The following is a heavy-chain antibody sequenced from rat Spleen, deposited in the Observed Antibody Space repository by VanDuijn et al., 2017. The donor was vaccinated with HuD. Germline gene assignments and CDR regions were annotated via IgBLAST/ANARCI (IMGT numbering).Heavy chain of an antibody. D-gene: IGHD1-1*01. J-gene: IGHJ2*01. Sequence: EVQLVESGGGLVQPGRSLKLSCAASGFTFSDYNMAWVRQAPKKGLEWVATISYDGSSTYYRDSVKGRFTISRDNAKSTLYLQRDSMRSEDTATYYCASHLLQWYYVDYWGQGVMVTVSS. CDR1: GFTFSDYN. CDR3: ASHLLQWYYVDY. CDR2: ISYDGSST. V-gene: IGHV5-7*01.